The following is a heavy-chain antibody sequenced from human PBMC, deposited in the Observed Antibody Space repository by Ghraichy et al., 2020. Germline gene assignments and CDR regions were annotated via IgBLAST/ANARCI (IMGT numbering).Heavy chain of an antibody. CDR2: ISGSGGST. Sequence: GGSLRLSCAASGFTFSSYAMSWVRQAPGKGLEWVSAISGSGGSTYYADSVKGRFTISRDNSKNTLYLQMNSLRAEDTAVYYCAKYDSDYGDYMWVYGMDVWGQGTTVTVSS. D-gene: IGHD4-17*01. CDR3: AKYDSDYGDYMWVYGMDV. V-gene: IGHV3-23*01. CDR1: GFTFSSYA. J-gene: IGHJ6*02.